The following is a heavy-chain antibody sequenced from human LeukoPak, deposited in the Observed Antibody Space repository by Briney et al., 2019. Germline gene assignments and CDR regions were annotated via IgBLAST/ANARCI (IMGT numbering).Heavy chain of an antibody. CDR2: ISSSSSTI. CDR3: ARDRTPTVSISPAYGVDV. J-gene: IGHJ6*02. V-gene: IGHV3-48*01. Sequence: GGSLRLSCAASGFTFSSYSMNWVRQAPGKGLEWVSYISSSSSTIYYADSVKGRFTISRDNAKNSLYLQMNSLRAEDTAVYYCARDRTPTVSISPAYGVDVWGQGTTVTVSS. CDR1: GFTFSSYS. D-gene: IGHD2-2*01.